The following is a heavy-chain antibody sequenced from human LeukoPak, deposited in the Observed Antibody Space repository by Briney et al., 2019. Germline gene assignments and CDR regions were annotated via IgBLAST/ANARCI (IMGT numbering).Heavy chain of an antibody. CDR2: FSSGGSA. V-gene: IGHV4-39*07. CDR1: GGSISSSSYY. Sequence: SETLSLTCIVPGGSISSSSYYWAWIRQSPGKGLEWIGTFSSGGSAYYNPSLTSRVSMSKDTSDNQFSLRLYSVTAADTAVYYCARKQTGTMYDVWGQGTQVTVSS. D-gene: IGHD1-7*01. J-gene: IGHJ4*02. CDR3: ARKQTGTMYDV.